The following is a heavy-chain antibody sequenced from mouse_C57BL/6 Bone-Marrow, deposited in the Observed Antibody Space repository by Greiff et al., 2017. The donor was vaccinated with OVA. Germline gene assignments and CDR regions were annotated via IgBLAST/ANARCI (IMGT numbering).Heavy chain of an antibody. CDR2: IDPSDSYT. D-gene: IGHD4-1*01. CDR3: TTRGSNWDNYAMDY. Sequence: QVQLQQPGAELVMPGASVKLSCKASGYTFTSYWMHWVKQRPGQGLEWIGEIDPSDSYTNYNQKFKGKSTLTVDKSSSTAYMQLSSLTSEDSAVYYCTTRGSNWDNYAMDYWGQGTSVTVSS. J-gene: IGHJ4*01. V-gene: IGHV1-69*01. CDR1: GYTFTSYW.